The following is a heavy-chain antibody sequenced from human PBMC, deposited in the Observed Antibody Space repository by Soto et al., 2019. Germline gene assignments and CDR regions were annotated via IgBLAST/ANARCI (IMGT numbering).Heavy chain of an antibody. CDR2: IYYSGST. CDR1: GGSISSSSYY. V-gene: IGHV4-39*01. CDR3: ARQPGYYGSGSLFDY. Sequence: QLQLQESGPGLVKPSETLSLTCTVSGGSISSSSYYWGWIRQPPGKGLEWIGSIYYSGSTYYNPSLKSRVTISVDTSKNQFFLKLSSVTAADTAVYYCARQPGYYGSGSLFDYWGQGTLVTVSS. D-gene: IGHD3-10*01. J-gene: IGHJ4*02.